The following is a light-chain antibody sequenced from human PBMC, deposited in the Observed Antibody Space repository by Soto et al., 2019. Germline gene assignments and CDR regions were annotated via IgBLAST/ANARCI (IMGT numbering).Light chain of an antibody. V-gene: IGKV3-20*01. CDR3: LQYYSSPRT. J-gene: IGKJ1*01. CDR1: QSGSTSY. Sequence: EIVLTQSPGTLSLSPGERATLSCSASQSGSTSYLAWYRQKPGQAPRLLIYGTSSRATGIPDRFSGSGSGTDYTLTISRLEPEDFAVYYCLQYYSSPRTFGQGTKVEIK. CDR2: GTS.